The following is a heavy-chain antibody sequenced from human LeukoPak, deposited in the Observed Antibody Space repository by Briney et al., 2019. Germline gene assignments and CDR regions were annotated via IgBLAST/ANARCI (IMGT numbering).Heavy chain of an antibody. CDR3: AKKPKVDGGSSGPTFDY. V-gene: IGHV3-74*01. Sequence: PGGSLRLSCAASGFTFSTYYMHWVRQAPGEGLVWVSRITTDGSSTRYADSVKGRFTTSRDNAKNTLYLQMNSLRDEDTAVYYCAKKPKVDGGSSGPTFDYWGQGTLVTVSS. CDR2: ITTDGSST. J-gene: IGHJ4*02. D-gene: IGHD1-26*01. CDR1: GFTFSTYY.